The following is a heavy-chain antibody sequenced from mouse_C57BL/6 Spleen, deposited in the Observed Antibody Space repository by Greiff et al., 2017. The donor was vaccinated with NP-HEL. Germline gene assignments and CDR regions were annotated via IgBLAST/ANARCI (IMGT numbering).Heavy chain of an antibody. Sequence: QVQLQQPGAELVKPGSSFNISFNASGYTFTSYWITWVKQRPGQGLEWIGDIYPGSGSTKYNEKFKSKATLTVDTSSSTAYMQLSSLTSEDSAVYYCARLGGYYWYFDVWGTGTTVTVSS. CDR2: IYPGSGST. V-gene: IGHV1-55*01. CDR1: GYTFTSYW. CDR3: ARLGGYYWYFDV. D-gene: IGHD1-1*02. J-gene: IGHJ1*03.